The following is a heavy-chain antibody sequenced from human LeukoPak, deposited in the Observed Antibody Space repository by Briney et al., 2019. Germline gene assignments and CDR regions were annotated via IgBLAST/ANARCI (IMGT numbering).Heavy chain of an antibody. Sequence: PGGSLRLSCAASGFTFSSYGMHWVRQPPGKGLEWIGEINHSGSTNYNPSLKSRVTISVDTSKNQFSLKLSSVTAADTAVYYCARPRYCSSTSCYSAFDIWGQGTMVTVSS. J-gene: IGHJ3*02. CDR3: ARPRYCSSTSCYSAFDI. V-gene: IGHV4-34*01. D-gene: IGHD2-2*01. CDR1: GFTFSSYG. CDR2: INHSGST.